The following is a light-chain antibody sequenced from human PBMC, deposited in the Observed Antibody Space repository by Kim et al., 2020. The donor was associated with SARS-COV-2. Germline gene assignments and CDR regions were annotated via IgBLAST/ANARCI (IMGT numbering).Light chain of an antibody. J-gene: IGKJ2*01. CDR3: QQYYSTPYT. Sequence: RANSNDKSCQNVLYSSKNKNYLAWDQQEPGQPHKLLICWAPTRESGVPDRFSGGGSGTDFTLTSSSLQAEDVAVYYCQQYYSTPYTFGQGTKLEIK. CDR1: QNVLYSSKNKNY. CDR2: WAP. V-gene: IGKV4-1*01.